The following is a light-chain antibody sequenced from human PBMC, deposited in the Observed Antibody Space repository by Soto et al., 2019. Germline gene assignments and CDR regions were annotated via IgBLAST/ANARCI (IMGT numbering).Light chain of an antibody. J-gene: IGLJ3*02. CDR1: SSNIGAGYD. CDR3: QSYDSSLSGWV. V-gene: IGLV1-40*01. CDR2: GNS. Sequence: QAVVTQPPSVSGAPGQRVTISCTGSSSNIGAGYDVPWYQQLPGTAPKLLIYGNSNRPSGVPDRFSGSKSGTSASLAITGLQAEDEADYYCQSYDSSLSGWVFGGGTKVTVL.